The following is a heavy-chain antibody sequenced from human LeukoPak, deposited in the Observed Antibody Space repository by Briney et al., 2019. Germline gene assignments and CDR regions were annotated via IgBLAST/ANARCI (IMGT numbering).Heavy chain of an antibody. D-gene: IGHD3-3*01. CDR1: GYTFTSYG. V-gene: IGHV1-18*01. J-gene: IGHJ6*02. CDR2: ISAYNGNT. CDR3: ARDRATIFGVVIIPGYYYYGMDV. Sequence: ASVKVSCKASGYTFTSYGISWVRQAPGQGLEWMGWISAYNGNTNYAQKLQGRVTMTTDTSTSTAYMELRSLRSDDTAMYYCARDRATIFGVVIIPGYYYYGMDVWGQGTTVTVSS.